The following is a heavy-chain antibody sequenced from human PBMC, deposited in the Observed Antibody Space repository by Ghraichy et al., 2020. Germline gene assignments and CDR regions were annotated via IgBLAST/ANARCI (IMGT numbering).Heavy chain of an antibody. CDR2: ISSSSSSI. J-gene: IGHJ6*02. V-gene: IGHV3-48*02. Sequence: GGSLRLSCAASGFTFSSYSMNWVRQAPGKGLEWVSYISSSSSSIYYAESVKGRFTISRDNAKNSLYLQMNSLRDEDTAVYYCARAGYCSSTSCHYYYYGMDVWGQGTTVTVSS. D-gene: IGHD2-2*01. CDR3: ARAGYCSSTSCHYYYYGMDV. CDR1: GFTFSSYS.